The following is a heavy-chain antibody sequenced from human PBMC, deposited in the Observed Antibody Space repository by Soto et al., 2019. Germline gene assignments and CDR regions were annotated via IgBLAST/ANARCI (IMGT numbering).Heavy chain of an antibody. D-gene: IGHD1-26*01. V-gene: IGHV4-59*01. Sequence: TSETLSLTCTVSGGSINSYYWSWMRQPPGRGLEWIGYIYYKGSTNYNPSLKSRVTISVDTSKNQFSLKLSSVTAADTAIYYCARAPGLYSGSYRGTFDIWGQGTMVTVSS. CDR2: IYYKGST. CDR3: ARAPGLYSGSYRGTFDI. J-gene: IGHJ3*02. CDR1: GGSINSYY.